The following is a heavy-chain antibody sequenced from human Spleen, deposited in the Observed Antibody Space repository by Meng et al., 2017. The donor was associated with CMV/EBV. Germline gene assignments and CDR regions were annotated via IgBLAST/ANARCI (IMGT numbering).Heavy chain of an antibody. CDR1: GYSFTSYW. CDR2: IYPGDSDT. Sequence: KVSCKGSGYSFTSYWIGWVRQMPGKGLEWMGTIYPGDSDTTYSPSFQGQVTISADKSISTSYLQWSSLRASDTAMYYCARQLDTRTWDNWFDPWGQGTLVTVSS. CDR3: ARQLDTRTWDNWFDP. D-gene: IGHD2-2*01. J-gene: IGHJ5*02. V-gene: IGHV5-51*01.